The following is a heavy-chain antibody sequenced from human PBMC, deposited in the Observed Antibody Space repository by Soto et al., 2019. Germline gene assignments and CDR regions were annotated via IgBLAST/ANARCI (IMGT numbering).Heavy chain of an antibody. V-gene: IGHV5-51*01. Sequence: GESLKISCKCSGYSFTSYWIGWVRQMPGKGLEWMGIIYPGDSDTRYSPSFQGQVTISADKSISTAYLQWSSLKASDTAMYYCARRGVVATNGYYYYYYMDVWGKGTTVTVSS. CDR1: GYSFTSYW. CDR2: IYPGDSDT. CDR3: ARRGVVATNGYYYYYYMDV. J-gene: IGHJ6*03. D-gene: IGHD5-12*01.